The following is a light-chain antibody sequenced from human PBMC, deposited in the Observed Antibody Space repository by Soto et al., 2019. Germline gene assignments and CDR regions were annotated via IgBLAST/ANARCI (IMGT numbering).Light chain of an antibody. CDR2: GAS. J-gene: IGKJ1*01. Sequence: EIVLTQSPGTLSLSPGERATLSCRASQSVSSSYLACYQQKPGQPPRLLIYGASSRPTGIPDRFSGRGSGTGFPLNISRMEPEDFAGYYCQQYGSSRGTFGQGTKVDIK. CDR3: QQYGSSRGT. CDR1: QSVSSSY. V-gene: IGKV3-20*01.